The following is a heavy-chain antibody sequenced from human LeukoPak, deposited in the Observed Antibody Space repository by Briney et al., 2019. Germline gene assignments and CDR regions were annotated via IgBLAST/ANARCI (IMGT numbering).Heavy chain of an antibody. J-gene: IGHJ5*02. D-gene: IGHD5-18*01. V-gene: IGHV4-30-4*08. CDR1: GGSISSGDYY. CDR2: IYYSGST. Sequence: SETLSLTCTVSGGSISSGDYYWSWIRQPPGKGLEWIGYIYYSGSTYYNPSLKSRVTISVDTSKNQFSLKLSSVTTADTAVYYCAREGYLRKNWFDPWGQGTLVTVSS. CDR3: AREGYLRKNWFDP.